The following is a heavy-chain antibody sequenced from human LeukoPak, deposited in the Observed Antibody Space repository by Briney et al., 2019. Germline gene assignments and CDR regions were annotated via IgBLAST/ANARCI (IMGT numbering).Heavy chain of an antibody. CDR1: GFTFSSYA. D-gene: IGHD1-26*01. CDR3: AKSRSGSYWNYFDY. J-gene: IGHJ4*02. CDR2: ISGSGGST. Sequence: GGYLRLSRAASGFTFSSYAMSWVRQAPGKGLEWISAISGSGGSTYYADSVKGRFTISRDNSKNTLYLQMNSLRAEDTAVYYCAKSRSGSYWNYFDYWGQGTLVTVSS. V-gene: IGHV3-23*01.